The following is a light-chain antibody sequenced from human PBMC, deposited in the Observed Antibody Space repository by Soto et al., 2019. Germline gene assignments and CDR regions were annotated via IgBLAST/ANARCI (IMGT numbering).Light chain of an antibody. CDR3: MQGTHWYT. J-gene: IGKJ2*01. Sequence: DVVMTQSPLSLPVSLGQPASISCRSSQSLVYSDGNTYLNWFQQRPGQSPRRLIHKVSNRDSGVPDRFTGSGSGTDFTLKISRVEADDVGIYYCMQGTHWYTFGQGTKLEIK. V-gene: IGKV2-30*01. CDR2: KVS. CDR1: QSLVYSDGNTY.